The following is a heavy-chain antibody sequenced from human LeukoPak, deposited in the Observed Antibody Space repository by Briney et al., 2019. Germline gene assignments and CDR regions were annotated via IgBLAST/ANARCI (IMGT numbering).Heavy chain of an antibody. V-gene: IGHV4-59*01. CDR3: ARGYNYGYRYFDY. J-gene: IGHJ4*02. D-gene: IGHD5-18*01. Sequence: PSETLSLTCTVSGGSTSSYYWSWIRQPPGKGLEWIGHIFYSGSTNYNPSLKSRVTIVVDTSKNQFSLKLSSVTAADTAVYYCARGYNYGYRYFDYWGQGTLVTVSS. CDR1: GGSTSSYY. CDR2: IFYSGST.